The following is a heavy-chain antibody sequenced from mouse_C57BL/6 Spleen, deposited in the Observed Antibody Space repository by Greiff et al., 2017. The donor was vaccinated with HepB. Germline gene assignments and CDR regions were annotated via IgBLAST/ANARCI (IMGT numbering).Heavy chain of an antibody. CDR2: ISDGGSYT. D-gene: IGHD2-3*01. CDR3: ARDQGGYDGGAMDY. CDR1: GFTFSSYA. J-gene: IGHJ4*01. V-gene: IGHV5-4*01. Sequence: EVKLQESGGGLVKPGGSLKLSCAASGFTFSSYAMSWVRQTPEKRLEWVATISDGGSYTYYPDNVKGRFTISRDNAKNNLYLQMSHLKSEDTAMYYCARDQGGYDGGAMDYWGQGTSVTVSS.